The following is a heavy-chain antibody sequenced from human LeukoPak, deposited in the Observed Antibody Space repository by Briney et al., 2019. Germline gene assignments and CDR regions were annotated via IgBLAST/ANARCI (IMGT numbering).Heavy chain of an antibody. J-gene: IGHJ6*02. Sequence: VGSLRLSCAASGVTLSSDYMSWVRQAPGEGLGWGSVIYSGGSTYYTDSVTGGFTISRDNSKNTLYLQMNSLRAEDTAVYYCARAWYSTLGSSMDVWGQGTTVTVSS. D-gene: IGHD6-13*01. CDR3: ARAWYSTLGSSMDV. V-gene: IGHV3-53*01. CDR2: IYSGGST. CDR1: GVTLSSDY.